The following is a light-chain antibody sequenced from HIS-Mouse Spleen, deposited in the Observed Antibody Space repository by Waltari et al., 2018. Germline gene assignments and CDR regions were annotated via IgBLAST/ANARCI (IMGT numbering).Light chain of an antibody. CDR2: AAS. Sequence: DIQITQFPSTLSPSVGDRVTITCRASQSISSWLAWYQQKPGKATKLLIYAASTLQRGVPSRFSGSGSGTEFTLTISSLQPEDFATYYCQQLNSYPPTFGQGTKVEIK. J-gene: IGKJ1*01. CDR1: QSISSW. CDR3: QQLNSYPPT. V-gene: IGKV1-5*01.